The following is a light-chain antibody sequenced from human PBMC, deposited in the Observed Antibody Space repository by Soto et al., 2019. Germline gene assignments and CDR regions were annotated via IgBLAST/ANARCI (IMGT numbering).Light chain of an antibody. Sequence: DIQMTQSPSTLSASVGDRVTITCRASQSISSWLAWYQQKPGKAPKLLIYDASSLESGVPSSFSGSGSETEFTLIISSLQPDDFSTYYCQQYHSYPYTFGQGTRLEIK. CDR1: QSISSW. CDR2: DAS. V-gene: IGKV1-5*01. CDR3: QQYHSYPYT. J-gene: IGKJ2*01.